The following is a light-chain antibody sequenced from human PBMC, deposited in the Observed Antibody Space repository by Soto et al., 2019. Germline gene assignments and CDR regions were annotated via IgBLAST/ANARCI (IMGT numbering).Light chain of an antibody. CDR3: HQYADSRT. CDR2: EAS. J-gene: IGKJ1*01. V-gene: IGKV3-20*01. Sequence: EIVLTQSPGTLSLSPGERATLSCRASHSVTSRYLAWYQQTPGQAPRLLIYEASIRATVIPARFSGSGSGTESTLTISRLEPDDFAIYWCHQYADSRTFGQGNKVEFQ. CDR1: HSVTSRY.